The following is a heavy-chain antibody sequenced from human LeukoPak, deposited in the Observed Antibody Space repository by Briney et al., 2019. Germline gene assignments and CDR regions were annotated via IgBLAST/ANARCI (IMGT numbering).Heavy chain of an antibody. V-gene: IGHV4-34*01. D-gene: IGHD6-19*01. CDR2: INHSGST. J-gene: IGHJ5*02. CDR3: ARGIHSSGWYSQGGWFDP. CDR1: GGTFSGNY. Sequence: PSATLSLTCAVSGGTFSGNYWSWIRHPPAKGLELIGEINHSGSTNYIPSLNSRVTISVDTSKNQFSLKLSSVTAADTAVYYCARGIHSSGWYSQGGWFDPWGQGTLVTVSS.